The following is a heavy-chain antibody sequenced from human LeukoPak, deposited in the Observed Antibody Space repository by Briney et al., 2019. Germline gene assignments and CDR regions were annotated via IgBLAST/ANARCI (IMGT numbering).Heavy chain of an antibody. V-gene: IGHV4-59*01. D-gene: IGHD1-7*01. J-gene: IGHJ5*02. CDR1: GGSISSYY. CDR2: IYYSGST. Sequence: SETLSLTCTVSGGSISSYYWSWIRQPPGKGLEWIGYIYYSGSTNYNPSLKSRVTISVDTSKNQFSLKLSSVTAADTAVYFCARVAAGTTFMDNWFDPWGQGTLVTVSS. CDR3: ARVAAGTTFMDNWFDP.